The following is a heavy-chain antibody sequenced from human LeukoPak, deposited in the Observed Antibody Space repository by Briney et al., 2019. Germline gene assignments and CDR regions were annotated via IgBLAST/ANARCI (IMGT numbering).Heavy chain of an antibody. Sequence: ASVKVSCKASGGTFSSYAISWVRQAPGQGLEWMGRIIPIFGTANYAQKFQGRVTITTDESTSTAYMELSSLRSEDTAVYYCASGVLRTNAFYIWGQGTMVTVSS. CDR3: ASGVLRTNAFYI. CDR2: IIPIFGTA. CDR1: GGTFSSYA. J-gene: IGHJ3*02. D-gene: IGHD2/OR15-2a*01. V-gene: IGHV1-69*05.